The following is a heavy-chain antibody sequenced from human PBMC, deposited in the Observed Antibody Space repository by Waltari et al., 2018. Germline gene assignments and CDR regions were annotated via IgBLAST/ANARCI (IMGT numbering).Heavy chain of an antibody. J-gene: IGHJ5*02. V-gene: IGHV3-48*03. CDR1: GFTVSSYE. D-gene: IGHD2-2*01. CDR2: ISNSGGTT. Sequence: EVQLVESGGGLVQPGGSLRLSCADSGFTVSSYEMNWVVQAPGQGLEWVSYISNSGGTTYYADSVKGRFTISRDNAKNSLYLQMNSLRDEDTAVYYCAREDCSRTSCSQPHWFGPWGQGSLVTVSS. CDR3: AREDCSRTSCSQPHWFGP.